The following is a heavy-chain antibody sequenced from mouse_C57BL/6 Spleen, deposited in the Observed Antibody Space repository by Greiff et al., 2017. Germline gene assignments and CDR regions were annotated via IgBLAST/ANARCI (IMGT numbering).Heavy chain of an antibody. V-gene: IGHV1-61*01. CDR1: GYTFTSYW. D-gene: IGHD2-3*01. CDR2: IYPSDSET. CDR3: ARSYDGYSPFDY. Sequence: VQLQQSGAELVRPGSSVKLSCKASGYTFTSYWMDWVKQRPGQGLEWIGNIYPSDSETHYNQKFKDKATLTVDKSSSTAYMQLSSLTSEDSAVYYCARSYDGYSPFDYWGQGTTLTVSS. J-gene: IGHJ2*01.